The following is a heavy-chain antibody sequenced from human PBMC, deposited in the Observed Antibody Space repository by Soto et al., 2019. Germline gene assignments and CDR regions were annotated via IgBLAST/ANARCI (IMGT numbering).Heavy chain of an antibody. Sequence: SETLSLTCTVSGGSISSGDYYWSWIRQPPGKGLEWIGYIYYSGSTYYNPSLKSRVTISVDTSKNQFSLKLSSVTAADTAVYYCARDVSYNNWFDPWGQGTLVTVSS. CDR2: IYYSGST. D-gene: IGHD4-4*01. J-gene: IGHJ5*02. V-gene: IGHV4-30-4*01. CDR3: ARDVSYNNWFDP. CDR1: GGSISSGDYY.